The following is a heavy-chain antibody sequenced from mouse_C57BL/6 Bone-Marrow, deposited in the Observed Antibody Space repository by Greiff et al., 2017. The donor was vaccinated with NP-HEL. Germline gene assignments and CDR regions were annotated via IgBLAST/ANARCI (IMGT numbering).Heavy chain of an antibody. CDR2: ISNLAYSI. Sequence: EVQLQESGGGLVQPGGSLKLSCAASGFTFSDYGMAWVRQAPRQGPEWVAFISNLAYSIYYADTVTGRFTISRENAKNTLYLGMSSLRSEETAMYYCARTEYDCAMDYWGQGTSVTVSS. D-gene: IGHD5-1*01. CDR3: ARTEYDCAMDY. CDR1: GFTFSDYG. J-gene: IGHJ4*01. V-gene: IGHV5-15*01.